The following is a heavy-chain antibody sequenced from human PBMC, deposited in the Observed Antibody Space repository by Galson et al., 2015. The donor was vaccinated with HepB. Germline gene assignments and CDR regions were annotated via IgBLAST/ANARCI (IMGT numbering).Heavy chain of an antibody. CDR1: GYTFTSYG. J-gene: IGHJ4*02. D-gene: IGHD3-3*01. CDR3: ARARTDYDFWSALDY. Sequence: SVKVSCKASGYTFTSYGISWVRQAPGQGLEWMGWISAYNGNTNYAQKLQGRVTMTTDTSTSTAYMELRSLRSDDTAVYYCARARTDYDFWSALDYWGQGTLVTVSS. V-gene: IGHV1-18*01. CDR2: ISAYNGNT.